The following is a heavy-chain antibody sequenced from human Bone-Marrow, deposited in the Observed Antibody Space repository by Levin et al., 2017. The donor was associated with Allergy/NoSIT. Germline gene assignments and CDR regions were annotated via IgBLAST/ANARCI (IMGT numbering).Heavy chain of an antibody. V-gene: IGHV3-30*04. J-gene: IGHJ4*02. CDR2: ISYDGSNK. D-gene: IGHD2-21*02. CDR3: ARTYRLHGTGCGGDCYLDY. CDR1: GFTFSSYA. Sequence: GGSLRLSCAASGFTFSSYAMHWVRQAPGKGLEWVSVISYDGSNKYYADSVKGRFTISRDNSKNTLYLQMNSLRAEDTAVYYCARTYRLHGTGCGGDCYLDYWGQGTLVTVSS.